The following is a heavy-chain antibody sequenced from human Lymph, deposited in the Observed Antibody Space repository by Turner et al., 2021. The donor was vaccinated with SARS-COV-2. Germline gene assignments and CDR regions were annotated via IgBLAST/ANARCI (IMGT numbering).Heavy chain of an antibody. Sequence: QVQLVQSGAEVKKPGASVKVSCKASGYTFTSYYMHWVRQGPGQGLEWMGIINPSGDSTSYAQKFQGRVTMTRDTSTSTVYMELSSLRSEDTAVYYCARVGPGGFDYWGQGTPVTVSS. CDR1: GYTFTSYY. D-gene: IGHD2-15*01. CDR3: ARVGPGGFDY. CDR2: INPSGDST. V-gene: IGHV1-46*01. J-gene: IGHJ4*02.